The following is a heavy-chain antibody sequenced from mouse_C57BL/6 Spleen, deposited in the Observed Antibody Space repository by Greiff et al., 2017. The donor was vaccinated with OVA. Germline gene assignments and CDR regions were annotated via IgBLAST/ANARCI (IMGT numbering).Heavy chain of an antibody. D-gene: IGHD1-1*01. Sequence: EVQLVESGGGLVQPGGSMKLSCAASGFTFSDAWMDWVRQSPEKGLEWVAEIRNKANNHATYYAESVKGRFTISRDDSKSSVYLQMNSLRAEDTGIYYCTGVYYYGSSPWYFDYWGQGTTLTVSS. CDR2: IRNKANNHAT. CDR3: TGVYYYGSSPWYFDY. J-gene: IGHJ2*01. V-gene: IGHV6-6*01. CDR1: GFTFSDAW.